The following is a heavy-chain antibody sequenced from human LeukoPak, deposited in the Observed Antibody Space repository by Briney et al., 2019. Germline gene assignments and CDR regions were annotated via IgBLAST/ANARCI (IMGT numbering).Heavy chain of an antibody. V-gene: IGHV3-48*01. Sequence: SGGSLRLSCAASGFTFSSYSMNWVRQAPGKGLEWVSYISSSSSTIYYADSVKGRFTISRDNAKNSLYLQMNSLRAEDTAVYYCARDRGITIFWSAPYWGQGTLVTVSS. D-gene: IGHD3-9*01. CDR3: ARDRGITIFWSAPY. J-gene: IGHJ4*02. CDR1: GFTFSSYS. CDR2: ISSSSSTI.